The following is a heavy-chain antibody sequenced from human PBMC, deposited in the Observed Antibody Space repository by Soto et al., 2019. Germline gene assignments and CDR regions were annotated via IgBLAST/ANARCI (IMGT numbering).Heavy chain of an antibody. Sequence: GGPLRLPCEASGFTFNTYSMHGIRQPPGKGLEWLAAIWYDGTQQYYAASVKGRFIISRDNSKKTLYLEMNSVRAEDTAVYYCARAGGTTVTGLWHFDSWGQGTLVTVSS. CDR2: IWYDGTQQ. CDR1: GFTFNTYS. J-gene: IGHJ4*02. CDR3: ARAGGTTVTGLWHFDS. D-gene: IGHD4-17*01. V-gene: IGHV3-33*01.